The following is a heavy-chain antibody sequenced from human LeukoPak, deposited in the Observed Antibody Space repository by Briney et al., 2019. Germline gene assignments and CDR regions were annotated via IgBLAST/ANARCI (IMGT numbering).Heavy chain of an antibody. CDR1: GFTFDDYM. D-gene: IGHD1-26*01. Sequence: GGSLRLSCAASGFTFDDYMMHWVRQAPGKGLEWVSLISWDGGSTYYADSVKGRFTISRDNSKNSLYLEMNSLRSEDTALYYCAKPLYHTTHVFDIWGQGTMVTVSS. CDR3: AKPLYHTTHVFDI. V-gene: IGHV3-43*01. J-gene: IGHJ3*02. CDR2: ISWDGGST.